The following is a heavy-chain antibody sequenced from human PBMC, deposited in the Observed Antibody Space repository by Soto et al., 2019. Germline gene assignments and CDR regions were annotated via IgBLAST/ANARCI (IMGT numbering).Heavy chain of an antibody. CDR1: GGSISSSSYY. Sequence: SETLSLTCTVSGGSISSSSYYWGWIRQPPGKGLEWIGSIYYSGSTYYNPSLKSRGTISVDTFKNQFSLKLSSVTAADTAVYYCARPPTGGAAMLHTFDYWGQGTLVTVSS. CDR2: IYYSGST. CDR3: ARPPTGGAAMLHTFDY. D-gene: IGHD2-2*01. V-gene: IGHV4-39*01. J-gene: IGHJ4*02.